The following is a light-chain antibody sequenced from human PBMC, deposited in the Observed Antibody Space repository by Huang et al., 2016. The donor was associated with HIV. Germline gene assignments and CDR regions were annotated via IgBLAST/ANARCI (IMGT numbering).Light chain of an antibody. Sequence: DIQMTQSPSSLSASVGDRVTITCRASQRINSYLNWYQQKPGKAPNLLIYGASSLQSWVPSRFSGSGSGTDFTLTISSLQPEDFATYYCQQSYNTPTFGHGTKVEI. V-gene: IGKV1-39*01. J-gene: IGKJ1*01. CDR3: QQSYNTPT. CDR2: GAS. CDR1: QRINSY.